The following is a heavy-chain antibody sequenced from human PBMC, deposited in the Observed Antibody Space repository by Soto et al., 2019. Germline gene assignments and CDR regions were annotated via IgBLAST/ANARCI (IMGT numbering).Heavy chain of an antibody. CDR2: TYYRSKWYN. D-gene: IGHD6-6*01. J-gene: IGHJ6*02. Sequence: SQTLSLTCAISGDSVSSNSAAWNWIRQSPSRGLEWLGRTYYRSKWYNDYAVSVKSRITINPDTSKNQFSLQLNSVTPEDTAVYYCAREVAAWGGYYYYYGMDVWGQGTTVTVSS. CDR1: GDSVSSNSAA. CDR3: AREVAAWGGYYYYYGMDV. V-gene: IGHV6-1*01.